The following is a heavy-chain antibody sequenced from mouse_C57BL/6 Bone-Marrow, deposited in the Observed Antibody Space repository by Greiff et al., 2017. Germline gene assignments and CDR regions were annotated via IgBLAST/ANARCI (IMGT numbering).Heavy chain of an antibody. J-gene: IGHJ4*01. V-gene: IGHV1-64*01. D-gene: IGHD2-1*01. CDR2: IHPNSGST. CDR3: ARLGGNYLLDY. Sequence: QVQLKESGAELVKPGASVKLSCKASGYTFTSYWMHWVKQRPGQGLEWIGMIHPNSGSTNYNEKFKSKATLTVDKSSSTAYMQLSSLTSEDSAVYYCARLGGNYLLDYWGQGTSVTVSS. CDR1: GYTFTSYW.